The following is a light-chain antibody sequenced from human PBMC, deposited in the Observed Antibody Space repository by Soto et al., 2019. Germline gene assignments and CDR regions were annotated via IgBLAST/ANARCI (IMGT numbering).Light chain of an antibody. Sequence: DIQMTQSPSTLSASVGDRVTITYRASQSISSWLAWYQQKPGQAPRLLIYKASTLESGVPSRFSGSGSGTEFTLTITSLQPDDFATYYCQQYNSYSRTFGQGTKV. CDR1: QSISSW. J-gene: IGKJ1*01. V-gene: IGKV1-5*03. CDR3: QQYNSYSRT. CDR2: KAS.